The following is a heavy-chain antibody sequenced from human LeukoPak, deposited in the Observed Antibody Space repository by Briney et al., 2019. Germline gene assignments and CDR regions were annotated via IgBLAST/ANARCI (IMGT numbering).Heavy chain of an antibody. CDR2: LWSDGSNT. CDR3: ARDGPHYDLDV. D-gene: IGHD3-3*01. CDR1: GFNFRRYG. V-gene: IGHV3-33*01. Sequence: GRSLRFSCVASGFNFRRYGLHWVRQAPGKSLEWVAFLWSDGSNTNYVDSVKGRFTISRDSSKNSLYLQMNSLRGEDTAVYYCARDGPHYDLDVWGQGTTVTVSS. J-gene: IGHJ6*02.